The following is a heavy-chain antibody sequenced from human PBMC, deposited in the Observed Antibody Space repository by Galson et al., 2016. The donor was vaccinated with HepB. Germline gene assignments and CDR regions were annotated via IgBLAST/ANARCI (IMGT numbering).Heavy chain of an antibody. D-gene: IGHD3-10*01. J-gene: IGHJ4*02. CDR3: AKAGTPFDY. CDR1: GFSFSSYG. CDR2: ISSSSRYI. Sequence: SLRLSCAASGFSFSSYGMNWVRQAPGKGLEWVSSISSSSRYIYYADSLKGRFTISRDNSKNTLYLQMNTLRAEDTAVYYCAKAGTPFDYWGQGTLVTVSS. V-gene: IGHV3-21*04.